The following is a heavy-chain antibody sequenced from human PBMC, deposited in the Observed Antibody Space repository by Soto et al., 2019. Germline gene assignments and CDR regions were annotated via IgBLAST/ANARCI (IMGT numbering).Heavy chain of an antibody. CDR3: ARASAYRDWFDP. Sequence: XGTLSLTCAVYGGSFSGYYWSWIRQPPGKGLEWIGEINHSGSTNYNPSLKSRVTISVDTSKNQFSLKLSSVTAADTAVYYCARASAYRDWFDPWGQGTLVTVSS. CDR2: INHSGST. V-gene: IGHV4-34*01. J-gene: IGHJ5*02. CDR1: GGSFSGYY. D-gene: IGHD6-25*01.